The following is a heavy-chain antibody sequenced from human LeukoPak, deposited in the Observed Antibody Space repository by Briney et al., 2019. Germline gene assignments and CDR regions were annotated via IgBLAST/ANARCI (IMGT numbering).Heavy chain of an antibody. CDR1: GFTFSSYA. V-gene: IGHV3-33*08. J-gene: IGHJ6*04. CDR2: IWYDGSNK. Sequence: GSLRLSCAASGFTFSSYAMHWVRQAPGKGLEWVAVIWYDGSNKYYADSVKGRFTISRDNSKNTLYLQMNSLRAEDTAVYYCAREGPSSLVYGMDVWGKGTTVTVSS. CDR3: AREGPSSLVYGMDV. D-gene: IGHD2-2*01.